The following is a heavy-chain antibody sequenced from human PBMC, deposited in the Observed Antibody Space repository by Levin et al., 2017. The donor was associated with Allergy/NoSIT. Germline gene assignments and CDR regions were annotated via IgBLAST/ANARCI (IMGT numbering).Heavy chain of an antibody. J-gene: IGHJ4*02. CDR2: ISSSSSAI. CDR3: ARGTLAAAAHY. CDR1: GFTFSDYY. D-gene: IGHD6-13*01. V-gene: IGHV3-11*05. Sequence: LSLTCAASGFTFSDYYMSWIRQAPGKGLEWVSYISSSSSAIIYADSVKGRFTTSRDNAQDSLYLQMNSLRAEDTAVYFCARGTLAAAAHYWGQGTLVTVSS.